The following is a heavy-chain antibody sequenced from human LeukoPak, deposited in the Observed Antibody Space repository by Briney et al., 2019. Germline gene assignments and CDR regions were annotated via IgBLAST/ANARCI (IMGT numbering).Heavy chain of an antibody. CDR1: GFTFGSYG. CDR3: ARGLEVATPGGYFDY. D-gene: IGHD5-12*01. V-gene: IGHV3-30*02. Sequence: GGSLRLSCAASGFTFGSYGMHWVRQAPGKGLDWVAFVRYDGNNPYYSASVKGRFTISRDNSKNTVLLQMNNLRLEDAAVYYCARGLEVATPGGYFDYWGQGTLVTVSS. J-gene: IGHJ4*02. CDR2: VRYDGNNP.